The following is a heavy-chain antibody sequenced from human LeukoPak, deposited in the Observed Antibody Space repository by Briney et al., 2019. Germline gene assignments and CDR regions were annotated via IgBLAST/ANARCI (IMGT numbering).Heavy chain of an antibody. CDR3: ARDGGDYGGSNDGFDI. V-gene: IGHV1-18*01. Sequence: ASVKVSCKASGYSFSSYGISWVRQAPGQGLEWMGWISGYNGKTNYAQKFQGRVTMTTDTSTSTVYMELRSLRSDDTAVYYCARDGGDYGGSNDGFDIWGQGTMVIVSS. J-gene: IGHJ3*02. CDR2: ISGYNGKT. CDR1: GYSFSSYG. D-gene: IGHD4-23*01.